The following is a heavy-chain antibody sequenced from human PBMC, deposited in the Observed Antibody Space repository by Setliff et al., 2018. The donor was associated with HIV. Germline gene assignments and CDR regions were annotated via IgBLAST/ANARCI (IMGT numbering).Heavy chain of an antibody. CDR1: GFIYTNYG. V-gene: IGHV3-23*01. D-gene: IGHD5-12*01. CDR2: VSFGGRTE. CDR3: VKDSPKRWLQTYDAFDM. Sequence: PGGSLRLSCVASGFIYTNYGMAWVRQAPGKGLEWVSTVSFGGRTEYYADSVRGRFTISRDNSRNTIYLQMNSLRVEDTAIYYCVKDSPKRWLQTYDAFDMWGQGTRVTVSS. J-gene: IGHJ3*02.